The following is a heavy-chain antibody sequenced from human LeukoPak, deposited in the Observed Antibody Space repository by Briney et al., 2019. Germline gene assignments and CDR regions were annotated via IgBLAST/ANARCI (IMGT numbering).Heavy chain of an antibody. CDR2: INAGNGNT. Sequence: PGGSLRLSCAASGFTFTSYAMHWVRQAPGQRLEWMGWINAGNGNTKYSQKFQGRVTITRDTSASTAYMELSSLRSEDTAVYYCARVSSGWFDAFDIWGQGTMVTVSS. V-gene: IGHV1-3*01. CDR1: GFTFTSYA. CDR3: ARVSSGWFDAFDI. J-gene: IGHJ3*02. D-gene: IGHD6-19*01.